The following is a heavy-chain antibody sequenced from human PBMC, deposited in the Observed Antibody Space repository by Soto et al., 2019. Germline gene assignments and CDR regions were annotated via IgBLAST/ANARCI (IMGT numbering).Heavy chain of an antibody. D-gene: IGHD5-18*01. V-gene: IGHV4-59*01. CDR3: ARDYVDTATYYYYYGMDV. Sequence: LSLTCTVSGGSISSYYWSWIRQPPGKGLEWIGYIYYSGSTNYNPSLKSRVTISVDTSKNQFSLKLSSVTAADTAVYYCARDYVDTATYYYYYGMDVWGQGTTVTVSS. CDR1: GGSISSYY. J-gene: IGHJ6*02. CDR2: IYYSGST.